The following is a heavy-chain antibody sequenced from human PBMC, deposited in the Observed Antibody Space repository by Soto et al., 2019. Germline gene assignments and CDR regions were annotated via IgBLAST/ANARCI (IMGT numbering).Heavy chain of an antibody. CDR3: AKGLGQFGVVISISYYMDV. V-gene: IGHV3-23*01. CDR1: GFTFSSYA. CDR2: ISGSGDST. D-gene: IGHD3-3*01. J-gene: IGHJ6*03. Sequence: GGSLRLSCAASGFTFSSYAMSWVRQAPGKGLKWVSAISGSGDSTYYADSVKGRFTISRDNSKNTLYLQMNSLRAEDTAVYYCAKGLGQFGVVISISYYMDVWGKGTTVTVSS.